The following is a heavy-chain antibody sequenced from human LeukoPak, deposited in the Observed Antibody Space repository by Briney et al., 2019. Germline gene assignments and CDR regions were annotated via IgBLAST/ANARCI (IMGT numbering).Heavy chain of an antibody. CDR1: GYSISSGYY. V-gene: IGHV4-38-2*02. CDR3: ARGPVVRGVQFDY. Sequence: SETLSLTCTVSGYSISSGYYWGWIRQPPGKGLEWIGSIYHSGSTYYNPSLKSRVTISVDTSKNQFSLKLSSVTAADTAVYYCARGPVVRGVQFDYWGQGTTVTVSS. J-gene: IGHJ4*03. D-gene: IGHD3-10*01. CDR2: IYHSGST.